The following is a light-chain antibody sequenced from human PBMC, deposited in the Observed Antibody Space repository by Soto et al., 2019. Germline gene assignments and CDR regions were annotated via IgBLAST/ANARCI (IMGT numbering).Light chain of an antibody. Sequence: EIVMTQSPATLSVSPGERATLSCRASQRVSSNLAWYQQKPGQAPRLLIYGASTRATGIPARFSGSGSGTEFTLTISSLQSEDFAVYYCQQYNNWLPCTFGQGTKLEIK. J-gene: IGKJ2*02. CDR3: QQYNNWLPCT. V-gene: IGKV3-15*01. CDR1: QRVSSN. CDR2: GAS.